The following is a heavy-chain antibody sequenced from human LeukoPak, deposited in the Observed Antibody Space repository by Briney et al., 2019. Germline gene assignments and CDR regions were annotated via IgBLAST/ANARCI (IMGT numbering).Heavy chain of an antibody. Sequence: GGSLRLSCAASGFTFSSYAMHWVRQAPGKGLEWVAVISYDGSNKYYADSVKGRFTISRVNSKNTLYLQMNSLRAEDTAVYYCARSLIAAAGFFDYWGQGTLVTVSS. J-gene: IGHJ4*02. CDR1: GFTFSSYA. D-gene: IGHD6-13*01. CDR2: ISYDGSNK. CDR3: ARSLIAAAGFFDY. V-gene: IGHV3-30-3*01.